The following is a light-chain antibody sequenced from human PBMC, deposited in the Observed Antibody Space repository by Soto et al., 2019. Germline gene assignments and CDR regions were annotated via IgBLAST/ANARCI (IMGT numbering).Light chain of an antibody. CDR3: QQRSDWPIT. CDR1: QSVSSSY. V-gene: IGKV3D-20*02. CDR2: GAS. J-gene: IGKJ5*01. Sequence: EIVLTQSPATLSLSPGERATLSSRASQSVSSSYLAWYQQKPGQAPRLLIYGASSRATGIPDSFSGSGSGIDFTLTISSLEPEDFAVYYCQQRSDWPITFGQGTRLEIK.